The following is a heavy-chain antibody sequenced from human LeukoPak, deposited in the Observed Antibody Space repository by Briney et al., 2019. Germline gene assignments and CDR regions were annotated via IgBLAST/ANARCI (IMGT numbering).Heavy chain of an antibody. CDR3: ARDESYSSDY. V-gene: IGHV4-39*07. D-gene: IGHD6-13*01. CDR2: IYYSGIT. Sequence: PSETLSLTCTVSGGSISSSSHYWGWIRQPPGRGLEWIGSIYYSGITYYNPSLKSRVTISVDTSKNQFSLKLSSVTAADTAVYYCARDESYSSDYWGRGSLVTVSS. CDR1: GGSISSSSHY. J-gene: IGHJ4*02.